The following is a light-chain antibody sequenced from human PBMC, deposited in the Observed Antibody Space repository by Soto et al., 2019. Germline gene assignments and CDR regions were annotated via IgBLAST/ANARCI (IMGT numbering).Light chain of an antibody. Sequence: QSALPQPASVSGSPGQSITISCTGTSSEVGGYNYVSWYQHHPGKAPKLMIFDVSNRPSGVSNRFSGSKSGNTASLTISGLQPEDEADYYCSSYTTSNTRQIVFGTGTKVTVL. CDR3: SSYTTSNTRQIV. V-gene: IGLV2-14*03. J-gene: IGLJ1*01. CDR1: SSEVGGYNY. CDR2: DVS.